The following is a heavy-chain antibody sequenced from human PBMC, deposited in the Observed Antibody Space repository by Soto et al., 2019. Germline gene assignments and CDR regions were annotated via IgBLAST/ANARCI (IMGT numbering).Heavy chain of an antibody. CDR2: INAGNGNT. CDR1: GYTFTSYA. Sequence: SVKVSCKASGYTFTSYAMHWVLQAPGQRLEWMGWINAGNGNTKYSQKFQGRVTITRDTSASTAYMELRSLRSEDTAVYYCARRSGLGYXSGGSCYSPYYYYGMDVWGQGTTVTVSS. J-gene: IGHJ6*02. D-gene: IGHD2-15*01. V-gene: IGHV1-3*01. CDR3: ARRSGLGYXSGGSCYSPYYYYGMDV.